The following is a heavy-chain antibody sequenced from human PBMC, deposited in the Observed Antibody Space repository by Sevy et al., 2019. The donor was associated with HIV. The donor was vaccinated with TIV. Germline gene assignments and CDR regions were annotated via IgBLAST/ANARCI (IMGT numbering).Heavy chain of an antibody. Sequence: GGSLRLSCAASGFTFDDYAMHWVRQAPGKGLEWVSGISWNSGSIGYADSVKGRFTISRDNAKNSLYLQMNSLRAEDTALYYYAKAESRITMIVVAHAFDIWGQGTMVTVSS. CDR3: AKAESRITMIVVAHAFDI. CDR1: GFTFDDYA. V-gene: IGHV3-9*01. J-gene: IGHJ3*02. D-gene: IGHD3-22*01. CDR2: ISWNSGSI.